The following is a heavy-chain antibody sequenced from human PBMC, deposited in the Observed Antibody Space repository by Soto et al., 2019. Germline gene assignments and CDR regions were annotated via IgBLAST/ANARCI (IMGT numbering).Heavy chain of an antibody. V-gene: IGHV6-1*01. CDR3: ARDSSSWYGDAFDI. CDR1: GDSVSSNSAA. CDR2: TFYRSKWYN. Sequence: HSQTLSLTCAISGDSVSSNSAAWNWIRQSPSRGLEWLGRTFYRSKWYNDYAVSVKSRITINPDTSKNQFSLQLNSVTPEDTAVYYCARDSSSWYGDAFDIWGQGTMVTVSS. J-gene: IGHJ3*02. D-gene: IGHD6-13*01.